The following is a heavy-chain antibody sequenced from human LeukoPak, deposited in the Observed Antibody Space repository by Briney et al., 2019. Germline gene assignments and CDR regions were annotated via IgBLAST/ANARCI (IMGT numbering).Heavy chain of an antibody. V-gene: IGHV1-2*02. CDR2: INPNSGGT. CDR1: GYTFTGYY. CDR3: ARGYYDSSGLVDY. Sequence: ASVKVSCKASGYTFTGYYTHWVRQAPGQGLEWMGWINPNSGGTNYAQKFQGRVTMTRDTSISTAYMELSSLRSEDTAVYYCARGYYDSSGLVDYWGQGTLVTVSS. D-gene: IGHD3-22*01. J-gene: IGHJ4*02.